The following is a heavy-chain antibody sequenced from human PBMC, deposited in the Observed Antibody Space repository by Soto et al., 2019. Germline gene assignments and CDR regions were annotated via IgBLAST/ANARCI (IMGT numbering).Heavy chain of an antibody. D-gene: IGHD6-13*01. Sequence: PGGSLRLSCTASGFTFNTHWMHWVRQAPGKGLVWVSRIYFDGITTNYADSVKGRLTVSRDNAKNTVYLHMSSLRVDDTAVYFCVRDTMRASAAASLDYWGQGTQVTVSS. V-gene: IGHV3-74*01. J-gene: IGHJ4*02. CDR3: VRDTMRASAAASLDY. CDR2: IYFDGITT. CDR1: GFTFNTHW.